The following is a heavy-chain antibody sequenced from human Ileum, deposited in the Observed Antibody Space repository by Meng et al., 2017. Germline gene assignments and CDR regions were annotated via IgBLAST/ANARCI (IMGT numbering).Heavy chain of an antibody. Sequence: QVQLQESGPGLGKPLQTLSPTCTVSGGSISSGGYYWSWIRQHPGKGLEWIGYIYYSGTTYYNPSLKSRVTISVDTSKNQFSLKLSSVTAADTAVYYCAREPPAAAGTGADYWGQGTLVTVSS. CDR2: IYYSGTT. D-gene: IGHD6-13*01. V-gene: IGHV4-31*03. J-gene: IGHJ4*02. CDR1: GGSISSGGYY. CDR3: AREPPAAAGTGADY.